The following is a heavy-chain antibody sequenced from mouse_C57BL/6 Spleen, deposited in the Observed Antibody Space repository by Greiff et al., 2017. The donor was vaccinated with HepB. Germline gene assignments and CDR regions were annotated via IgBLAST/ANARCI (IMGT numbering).Heavy chain of an antibody. CDR3: TRDGSSYGYAMDY. CDR1: GFTFSSYA. J-gene: IGHJ4*01. Sequence: EVKLVESGAGLVKPGGSLKLSCAASGFTFSSYAMSWVRQTPEQRLEWVAYISRGGDYNYYADTVKGRFTISRDNARNTLYLQLSRLKSEDTAMYYCTRDGSSYGYAMDYWGQGTSVTVSS. CDR2: ISRGGDYN. V-gene: IGHV5-9-1*02. D-gene: IGHD1-1*01.